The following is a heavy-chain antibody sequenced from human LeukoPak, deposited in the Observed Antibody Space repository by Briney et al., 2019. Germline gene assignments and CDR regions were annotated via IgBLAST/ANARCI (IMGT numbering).Heavy chain of an antibody. CDR1: GFTLTDFY. CDR3: AKDGAGFDP. CDR2: ISSSSDYT. J-gene: IGHJ5*02. V-gene: IGHV3-11*05. Sequence: GGSLRLSCAASGFTLTDFYMSWIRQAPGKGLEWVSYISSSSDYTNYADSVQGRFTISRDKARNSLYLQLNRLTAEDTAVYSCAKDGAGFDPWGQGTLVTVSS.